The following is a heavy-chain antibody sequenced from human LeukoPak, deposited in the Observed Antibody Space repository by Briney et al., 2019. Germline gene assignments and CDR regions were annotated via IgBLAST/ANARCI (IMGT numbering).Heavy chain of an antibody. CDR3: ATLYSSSWSDYYYYGMDV. Sequence: ASVKVSCKASGYTFTGYYMHWVRQAPGQGLEWMGWINPNSGGRNYAQKFQGRVTMTRDTSISTAYMELSSLRSDDTAVYYCATLYSSSWSDYYYYGMDVWGQGTTVTVSS. D-gene: IGHD6-13*01. CDR1: GYTFTGYY. V-gene: IGHV1-2*02. CDR2: INPNSGGR. J-gene: IGHJ6*02.